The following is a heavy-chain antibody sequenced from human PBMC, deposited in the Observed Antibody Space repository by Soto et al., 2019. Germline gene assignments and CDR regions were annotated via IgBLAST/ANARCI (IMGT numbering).Heavy chain of an antibody. CDR3: ARDKIKGAPDYLDS. V-gene: IGHV3-30-3*01. CDR1: GFTFSANA. J-gene: IGHJ4*02. CDR2: IAYDGTIK. Sequence: QEPLVESGGDVVQPGRSLTLSCAASGFTFSANAMHWVRQAPGKGLEWVAVIAYDGTIKIYRDSVKGRITISKDDSKSTLYLQMNSLRPEDTAVYYCARDKIKGAPDYLDSWGQGTLVTVSS.